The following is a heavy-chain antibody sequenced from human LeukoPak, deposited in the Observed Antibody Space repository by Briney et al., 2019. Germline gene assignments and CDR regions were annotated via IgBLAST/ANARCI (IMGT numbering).Heavy chain of an antibody. CDR1: GGSFNDYF. CDR2: INQSGSS. Sequence: PSETLSLTCAVWGGSFNDYFWGCVRQPPGRGLEWIGEINQSGSSTYNPSLKSRVTMSVDTSKNQLSLKMTSVTAADTAVYYCATNHLVPRSRTFEISGQGTMVTVSS. D-gene: IGHD1-1*01. J-gene: IGHJ3*02. CDR3: ATNHLVPRSRTFEI. V-gene: IGHV4-34*01.